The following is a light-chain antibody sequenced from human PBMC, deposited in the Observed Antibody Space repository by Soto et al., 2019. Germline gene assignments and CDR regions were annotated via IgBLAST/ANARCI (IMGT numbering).Light chain of an antibody. J-gene: IGLJ2*01. CDR3: STYVGSKII. V-gene: IGLV2-8*01. CDR2: EVS. CDR1: SSDVGANDY. Sequence: QSALTQPPSASGSPGQSVTISCTGTSSDVGANDYVSWYQQHPGKAPKIMIYEVSKRPSGVPDRFSGSKSGKTASLTVSGLQAEDEADYYCSTYVGSKIIFGGGTKLTVL.